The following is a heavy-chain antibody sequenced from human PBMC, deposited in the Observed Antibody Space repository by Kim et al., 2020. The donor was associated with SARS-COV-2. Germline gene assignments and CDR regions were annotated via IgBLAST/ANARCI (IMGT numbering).Heavy chain of an antibody. J-gene: IGHJ2*01. Sequence: GGSLRLSCAASGFTFSSYWMSWVRQAPGKGLEWVANIKQDGSEKYYVDSVKGRFTISRDNAKNSLYLQMNSLRAEDTAVYYCAREIREMATRAFDLWGRGTLVTVSS. CDR3: AREIREMATRAFDL. CDR2: IKQDGSEK. D-gene: IGHD5-12*01. CDR1: GFTFSSYW. V-gene: IGHV3-7*03.